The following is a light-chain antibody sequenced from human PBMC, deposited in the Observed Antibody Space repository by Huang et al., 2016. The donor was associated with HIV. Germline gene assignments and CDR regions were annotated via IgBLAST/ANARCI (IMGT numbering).Light chain of an antibody. J-gene: IGKJ2*01. CDR1: QSITTY. Sequence: DIQMTQSPPSLSASLGDRVTITCRASQSITTYLNWYRHKPGEAPELLIHATSTLQNGVPARFSGGGSGTDVPRTITNLQPEDVASYYCQQSYNLPYTFGRGTKVDIK. CDR2: ATS. V-gene: IGKV1-39*01. CDR3: QQSYNLPYT.